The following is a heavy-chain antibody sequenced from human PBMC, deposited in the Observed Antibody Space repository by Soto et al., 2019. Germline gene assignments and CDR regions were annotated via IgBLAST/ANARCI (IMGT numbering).Heavy chain of an antibody. CDR3: ARGGGYDPFDS. D-gene: IGHD5-12*01. CDR1: GASISYGGYS. CDR2: ISHLENT. Sequence: PSETLSLTCTVFGASISYGGYSWSWVRQSPGRGLEWIGYISHLENTYFHPSLKSRLTMSIDRTRNQFSLNLSSVTAADMAVYFCARGGGYDPFDSWGQGILVTVSS. J-gene: IGHJ4*02. V-gene: IGHV4-30-2*06.